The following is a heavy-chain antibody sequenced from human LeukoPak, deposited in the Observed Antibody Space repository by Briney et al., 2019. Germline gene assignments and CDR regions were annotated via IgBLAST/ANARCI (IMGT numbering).Heavy chain of an antibody. Sequence: SETLSLTCAVYGVSFSGYYWSWIRQPPGKGLEWIGEINHSGSTNYNPSLKSRVTISVDTSKNQFSLKLSSVTAADTAVYYCARVGFTMVRGVISIPRYYYGMDVWGQGTTVTVSS. CDR2: INHSGST. CDR3: ARVGFTMVRGVISIPRYYYGMDV. CDR1: GVSFSGYY. D-gene: IGHD3-10*01. J-gene: IGHJ6*02. V-gene: IGHV4-34*01.